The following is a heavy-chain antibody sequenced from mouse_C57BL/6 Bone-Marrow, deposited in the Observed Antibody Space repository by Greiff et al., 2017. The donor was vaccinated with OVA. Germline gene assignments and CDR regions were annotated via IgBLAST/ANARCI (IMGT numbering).Heavy chain of an antibody. Sequence: EVQLVESGGGLVQPGGSLKLSCAASGFTFSDYYMYWVRQTPEKRLEWVAYISNGGGSTYYPDTVKGRFTISRDNAKNTLYLQMSRLKSEDTAMYYCASPWSYGSRGAYWGQGTLVTVSA. D-gene: IGHD1-1*01. V-gene: IGHV5-12*01. CDR2: ISNGGGST. CDR3: ASPWSYGSRGAY. CDR1: GFTFSDYY. J-gene: IGHJ3*01.